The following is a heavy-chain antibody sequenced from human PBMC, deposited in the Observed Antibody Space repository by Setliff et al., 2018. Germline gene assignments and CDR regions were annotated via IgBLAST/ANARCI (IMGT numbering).Heavy chain of an antibody. D-gene: IGHD6-13*01. CDR3: ARSAGYSSSWYNYYYGMDV. CDR2: IYHSGST. J-gene: IGHJ6*02. CDR1: GYSISSGYY. V-gene: IGHV4-38-2*01. Sequence: ETLSLTCAVSGYSISSGYYWGWIRQHPGKGLEWIGRIYHSGSTYYNPSLKSRVTISVDTSKNQFSLKLSSVTAADTAVYYCARSAGYSSSWYNYYYGMDVWGQGTTVTVSS.